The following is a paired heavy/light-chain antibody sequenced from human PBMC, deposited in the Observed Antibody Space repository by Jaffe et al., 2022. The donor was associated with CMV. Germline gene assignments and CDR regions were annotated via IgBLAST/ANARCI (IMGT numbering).Heavy chain of an antibody. D-gene: IGHD5-12*01. CDR1: GGSLSGYY. CDR3: ARRWLQLPLAESFDI. J-gene: IGHJ3*02. CDR2: INESGGT. V-gene: IGHV4-34*01. Sequence: QVQLQQWGAGLLKPSETLSLTCVLYGGSLSGYYWSWIRQTPGKGLQWVGEINESGGTNYNPSLMGRVRTSVDRPKNQFSLEVKSVTAADTGVYYCARRWLQLPLAESFDIWGQGTKVTVSS.
Light chain of an antibody. CDR1: SSNIGAPYD. Sequence: QSVLTQPPSVSGAPGQRVTISCTGSSSNIGAPYDVSWYQHLPGIAPKVLISRNNYRPSGVPDRFSGSKSGTSASLAISGLQAEDEADYYCQSYDISLGAYVFGTGTKVTVL. J-gene: IGLJ1*01. CDR2: RNN. CDR3: QSYDISLGAYV. V-gene: IGLV1-40*01.